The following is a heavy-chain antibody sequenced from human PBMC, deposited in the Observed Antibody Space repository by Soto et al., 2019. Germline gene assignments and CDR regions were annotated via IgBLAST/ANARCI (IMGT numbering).Heavy chain of an antibody. CDR2: FDPEDGET. CDR1: GYTLTELS. J-gene: IGHJ4*02. D-gene: IGHD5-18*01. V-gene: IGHV1-24*01. Sequence: ASVKVSCKVSGYTLTELSMHWVRQAPGKGLEWMGGFDPEDGETIYAQKFQGRVTMTEDTSTDTAYMELSSLRSEDTAVYYCATGGSYGLGLDHWGQGTLVTXSS. CDR3: ATGGSYGLGLDH.